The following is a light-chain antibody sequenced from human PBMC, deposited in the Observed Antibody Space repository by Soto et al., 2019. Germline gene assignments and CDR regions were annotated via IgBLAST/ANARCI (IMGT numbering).Light chain of an antibody. CDR3: AAWDVSLRGVV. V-gene: IGLV1-47*01. J-gene: IGLJ2*01. Sequence: QSVLTQPPSASGTPGQRVTISCSGSSSNIGNNYAYWYQQLPGTAPKLLIYRNDQRPSGVPDRFSGSKSGTSASLAISGLRSEDEADYYCAAWDVSLRGVVYGGGTKLTVL. CDR1: SSNIGNNY. CDR2: RND.